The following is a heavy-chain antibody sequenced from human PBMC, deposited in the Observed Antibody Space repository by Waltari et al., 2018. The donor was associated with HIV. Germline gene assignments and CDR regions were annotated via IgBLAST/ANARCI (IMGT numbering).Heavy chain of an antibody. D-gene: IGHD4-17*01. J-gene: IGHJ4*02. CDR3: ARGLSLGDRYRIDYFHY. V-gene: IGHV3-74*01. Sequence: EVQLVESGGGLVQPGGSLRLSFAASGFTFSRYWMHWVRQAPGKGLVWVSRINRDGSNTDYADSVSGRITISRDNAKNTLYLEMNSLRAEDTAVYYCARGLSLGDRYRIDYFHYWGQGALVTVSS. CDR1: GFTFSRYW. CDR2: INRDGSNT.